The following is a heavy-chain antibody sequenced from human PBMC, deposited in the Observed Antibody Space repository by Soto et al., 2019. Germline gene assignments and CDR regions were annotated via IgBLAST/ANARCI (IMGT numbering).Heavy chain of an antibody. D-gene: IGHD5-18*01. V-gene: IGHV1-69*13. CDR2: IIPIFGTA. J-gene: IGHJ6*02. CDR1: GGTFSSYA. CDR3: AKDLGGYSYGYGGLYGMDV. Sequence: SVKVSCKASGGTFSSYAISWVRQAPGQGLEWMGGIIPIFGTANYAQKFQGRVTITADESTSTAYMELSSLRSEDTALYYCAKDLGGYSYGYGGLYGMDVWGQGTTVTVSS.